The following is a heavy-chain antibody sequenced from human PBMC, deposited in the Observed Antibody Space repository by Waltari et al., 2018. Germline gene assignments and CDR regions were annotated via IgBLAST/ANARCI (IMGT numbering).Heavy chain of an antibody. D-gene: IGHD6-13*01. CDR1: GGSISSYD. CDR2: IYYSGST. Sequence: QVQLQESGPGLVTPSEPLSLTCTVSGGSISSYDWSWILQPPGKGLEWVGYIYYSGSTNYNPSLKSRVTISVDTSKNQFSLKLSSVTAADTAVYYCARDMVAAAVVWFDPWGQGTLVTVSS. J-gene: IGHJ5*02. V-gene: IGHV4-59*01. CDR3: ARDMVAAAVVWFDP.